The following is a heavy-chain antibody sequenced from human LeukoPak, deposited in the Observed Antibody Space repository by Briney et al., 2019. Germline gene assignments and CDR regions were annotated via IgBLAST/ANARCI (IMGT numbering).Heavy chain of an antibody. D-gene: IGHD3-22*01. Sequence: PGGSLRLSCAASGFTFSSYSMNWVRQAPGKGLEWVSYISSSSSTIYYADSVKGRFTISRDNAKNSLYLQMNSLRAEDTAVYYCARGNYYDSSGKIDYWGQGTLVTVSS. CDR2: ISSSSSTI. J-gene: IGHJ4*02. V-gene: IGHV3-48*01. CDR3: ARGNYYDSSGKIDY. CDR1: GFTFSSYS.